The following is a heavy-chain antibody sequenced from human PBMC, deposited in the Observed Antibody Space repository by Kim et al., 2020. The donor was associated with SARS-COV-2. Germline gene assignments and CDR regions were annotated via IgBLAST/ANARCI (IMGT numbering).Heavy chain of an antibody. CDR3: AKDIYPAALGAFDI. V-gene: IGHV3-9*01. Sequence: ADHVKGRFTTSRDNAKNSLYLQMNSLRAEDTALYYCAKDIYPAALGAFDIWGQGTMVTISS. D-gene: IGHD2-2*01. J-gene: IGHJ3*02.